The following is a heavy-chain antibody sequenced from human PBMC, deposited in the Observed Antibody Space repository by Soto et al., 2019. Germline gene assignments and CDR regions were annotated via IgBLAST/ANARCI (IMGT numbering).Heavy chain of an antibody. Sequence: QVQLVQSGAEVKKPGASVKVSCKASGYTFPSYGINWLRQAPGQGLEWMGWFSVYNGNTNYVQKLEGRVTMTTDTSTSTAYMELKNLRSDDTAVYYCARDDVLDRPGWCDPWGQGTLVTVSS. V-gene: IGHV1-18*01. D-gene: IGHD1-1*01. J-gene: IGHJ5*02. CDR1: GYTFPSYG. CDR3: ARDDVLDRPGWCDP. CDR2: FSVYNGNT.